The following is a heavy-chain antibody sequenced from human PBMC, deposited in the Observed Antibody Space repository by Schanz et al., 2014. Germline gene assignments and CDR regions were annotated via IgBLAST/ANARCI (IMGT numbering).Heavy chain of an antibody. CDR2: ISHDGSIQ. J-gene: IGHJ4*02. CDR1: GFTFSNFA. V-gene: IGHV3-30*04. D-gene: IGHD6-19*01. Sequence: QVQLAESGGGVVQPGRSLRLSCAASGFTFSNFAMHWVRQAPGKGLEWVTIISHDGSIQYGADSVKGRFTLSRDNSKNTMDLQMNSLRPEDTAVYYCGRDYSGGALDYWGQGTLVTVSS. CDR3: GRDYSGGALDY.